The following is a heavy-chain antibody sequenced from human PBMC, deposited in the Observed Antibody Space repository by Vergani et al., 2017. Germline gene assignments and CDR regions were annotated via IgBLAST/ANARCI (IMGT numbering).Heavy chain of an antibody. CDR2: INPNSGGT. CDR3: ARVRSYYDSRGDAFDI. Sequence: QVQLVQSGAEVKKPGASVKVSCKASGYTFTGYYMHWVRQAPGQGLEWMGWINPNSGGTNYAQKFQGRVTMTRDTSISTAYMELSRLRSDDTAGYYCARVRSYYDSRGDAFDIWGQGTMVTVSS. D-gene: IGHD3-22*01. J-gene: IGHJ3*02. CDR1: GYTFTGYY. V-gene: IGHV1-2*02.